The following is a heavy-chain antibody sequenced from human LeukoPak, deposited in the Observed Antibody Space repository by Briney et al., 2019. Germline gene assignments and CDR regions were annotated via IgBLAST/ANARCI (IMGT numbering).Heavy chain of an antibody. V-gene: IGHV3-21*01. CDR1: GFTFSSYS. CDR3: ARAIAAAGTAQYYFDY. Sequence: AGGSLRLSCAASGFTFSSYSMNWVRQAPGKGLEWVSSISSSSSYIYYADSVKGRFTISRDNAKNSLYLQMNSLRAEDTAVYYCARAIAAAGTAQYYFDYWGQGPLVTVSS. D-gene: IGHD6-13*01. J-gene: IGHJ4*02. CDR2: ISSSSSYI.